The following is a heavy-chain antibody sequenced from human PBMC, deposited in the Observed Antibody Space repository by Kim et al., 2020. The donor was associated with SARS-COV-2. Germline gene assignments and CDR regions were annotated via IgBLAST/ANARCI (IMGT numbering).Heavy chain of an antibody. CDR3: GLHSSGWYRVVDY. Sequence: SNPSLKSRVTISVDPSKSHFSLKLSSVTAADTAVYYCGLHSSGWYRVVDYWGQGTLVTVSS. V-gene: IGHV4-34*01. D-gene: IGHD6-19*01. J-gene: IGHJ4*02.